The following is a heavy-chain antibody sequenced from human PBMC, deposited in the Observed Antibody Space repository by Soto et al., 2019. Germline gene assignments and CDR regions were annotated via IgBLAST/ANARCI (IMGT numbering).Heavy chain of an antibody. D-gene: IGHD6-19*01. CDR2: ISGSGGST. V-gene: IGHV3-23*01. CDR1: GFTFSSYA. CDR3: AKGRTESSGRSYYGMDV. Sequence: PGGSLRLSCAASGFTFSSYAMSWVRQAPGKGLEWVSAISGSGGSTYYADSVKGRFTISRDNSKNTLYLQMNSLRAEDTAVYYCAKGRTESSGRSYYGMDVWGQGTTVTV. J-gene: IGHJ6*02.